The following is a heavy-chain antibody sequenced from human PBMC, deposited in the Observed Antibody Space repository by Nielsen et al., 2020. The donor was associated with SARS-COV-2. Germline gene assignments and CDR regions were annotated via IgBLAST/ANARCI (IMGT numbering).Heavy chain of an antibody. CDR3: AGSLLDYYGMDV. J-gene: IGHJ6*02. CDR2: ITGSGGST. D-gene: IGHD2-15*01. Sequence: GESLKISCAASGFTFNNYAMSWVRQAPGKGLEWVSTITGSGGSTYYADSVKGRFTISRDNSKNTLYLQMNSLRAEDTAVYYCAGSLLDYYGMDVWGQGTTVTVSS. CDR1: GFTFNNYA. V-gene: IGHV3-23*01.